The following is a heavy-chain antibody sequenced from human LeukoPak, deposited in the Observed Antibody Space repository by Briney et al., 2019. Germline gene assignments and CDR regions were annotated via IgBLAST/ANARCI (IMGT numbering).Heavy chain of an antibody. CDR2: INPNSGGT. V-gene: IGHV1-2*02. CDR1: GYTFTDCY. J-gene: IGHJ3*02. CDR3: ARVRDGYIYDSFHI. D-gene: IGHD5-24*01. Sequence: AASVKVSCKASGYTFTDCYMHWVRQAPGQGLEWMGWINPNSGGTNYAQKFQGRVTMTRDTSISTAYMELSSLRSDDTAVYYCARVRDGYIYDSFHIWGQGTMVTVSS.